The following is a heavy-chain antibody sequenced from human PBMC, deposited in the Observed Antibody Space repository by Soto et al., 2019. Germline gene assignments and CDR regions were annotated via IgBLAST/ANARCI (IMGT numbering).Heavy chain of an antibody. J-gene: IGHJ5*02. D-gene: IGHD5-12*01. Sequence: ASVKVSCKASGYTFTGYYMHWVRQAPGQGLEWMGWINPNSGGTNYAQKFQGWVTMTRDTSISTAYMELSRLRSDDTAVYYCARVKYSGYAVNWFDTWGQGTLVTVSS. CDR3: ARVKYSGYAVNWFDT. V-gene: IGHV1-2*04. CDR2: INPNSGGT. CDR1: GYTFTGYY.